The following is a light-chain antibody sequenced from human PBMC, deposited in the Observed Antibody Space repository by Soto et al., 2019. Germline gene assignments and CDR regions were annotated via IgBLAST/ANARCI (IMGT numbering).Light chain of an antibody. Sequence: QSVLTQPASVSGSPGQSITISCTGTSSDVGSYNFVSWYQQLPGKAPKLMIYGVSNRPSGVSNRFSGSKSGNTASLTISGLQAEEEADYYCSSYTTSSNYVFGSGTKVTVL. CDR3: SSYTTSSNYV. J-gene: IGLJ1*01. V-gene: IGLV2-14*01. CDR1: SSDVGSYNF. CDR2: GVS.